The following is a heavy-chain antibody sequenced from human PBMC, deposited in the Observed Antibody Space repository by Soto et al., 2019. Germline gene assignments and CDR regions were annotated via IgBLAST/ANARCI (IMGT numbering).Heavy chain of an antibody. Sequence: QVQLVQSGPEVKNPGASVRVSCVASGYAFTSYGVNWVRQAPGQGLEWMGWIAPHSGRTTYLPKFQGRVTRTADVSTNTLYIELRGLKSDDTGIYFCARAATGSYHSAYWGQGTVVTVSS. V-gene: IGHV1-18*04. CDR1: GYAFTSYG. CDR2: IAPHSGRT. D-gene: IGHD3-10*01. J-gene: IGHJ4*02. CDR3: ARAATGSYHSAY.